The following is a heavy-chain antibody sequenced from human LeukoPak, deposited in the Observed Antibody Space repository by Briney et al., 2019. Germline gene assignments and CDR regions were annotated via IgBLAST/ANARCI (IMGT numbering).Heavy chain of an antibody. D-gene: IGHD6-13*01. V-gene: IGHV3-30*03. CDR2: ISYDGSNK. J-gene: IGHJ4*02. CDR3: ARNLAAGVDS. Sequence: QTGGSLRLSCAASGFTFSSYGMHWVRQAPGKGLEWVAVISYDGSNKYYADSVKGRFTISRDNAKNTLCLQMNSLRAEDTAVYYCARNLAAGVDSWGQGTLVTVSS. CDR1: GFTFSSYG.